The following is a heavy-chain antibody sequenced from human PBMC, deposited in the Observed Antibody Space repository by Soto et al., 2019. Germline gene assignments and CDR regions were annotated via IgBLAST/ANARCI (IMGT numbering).Heavy chain of an antibody. CDR1: GFTFSSYG. J-gene: IGHJ5*02. CDR2: IWYDGSNK. CDR3: ARDRAVTTKHNWFDP. D-gene: IGHD4-17*01. Sequence: QVQLVESGGGVVQPGRSLRLSCAASGFTFSSYGMHWVRQAPGKGLEWVAVIWYDGSNKYYADSVKGRFTISRDNSKNTLYLQMNSLRAEDTAVYYCARDRAVTTKHNWFDPWGQGTLVTVSS. V-gene: IGHV3-33*01.